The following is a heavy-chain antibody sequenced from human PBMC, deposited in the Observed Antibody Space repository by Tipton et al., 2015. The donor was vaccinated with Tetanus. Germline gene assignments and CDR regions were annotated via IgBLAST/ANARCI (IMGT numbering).Heavy chain of an antibody. D-gene: IGHD4-11*01. CDR2: ISASGSII. CDR3: ATSYSNYGYDY. J-gene: IGHJ4*02. Sequence: SLRLSCAASGITFSDYTMNWVRQAPGKGLEWVSYISASGSIIFYADSVRGRFTVSRDNAKDSLYLQMNSLRDEDTAVYYCATSYSNYGYDYWGQGTLVTVSS. V-gene: IGHV3-48*02. CDR1: GITFSDYT.